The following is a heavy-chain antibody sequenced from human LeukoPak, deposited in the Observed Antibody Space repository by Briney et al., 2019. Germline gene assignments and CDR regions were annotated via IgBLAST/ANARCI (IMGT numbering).Heavy chain of an antibody. V-gene: IGHV4-34*01. Sequence: PGGSLRLSCAASGFTVSSNYMSWVRQAPGKGLEWIGEINHSGSTNYNPSLKSRVTISVDTSKNQFSLKLSSVTAADTAVYYCARRGYCSSTSCYNFKVGYYFDYWGQGTLVTVSS. J-gene: IGHJ4*02. CDR1: GFTVSSNY. D-gene: IGHD2-2*02. CDR3: ARRGYCSSTSCYNFKVGYYFDY. CDR2: INHSGST.